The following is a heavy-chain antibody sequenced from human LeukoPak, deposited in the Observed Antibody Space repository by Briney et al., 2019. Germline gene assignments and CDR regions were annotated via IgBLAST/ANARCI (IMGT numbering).Heavy chain of an antibody. CDR2: IYWDDDK. CDR1: GFSLSTSGVG. CDR3: APRGAPGFDY. Sequence: SGPTLVNPTQTLTLTCTFSGFSLSTSGVGVGWIRQPPGKALEWLALIYWDDDKRYSPSLKSRLTITKETSKNQVVLTMTNMDPVDPAPYFFAPRGAPGFDYWGQGNLVTVSP. D-gene: IGHD1-26*01. V-gene: IGHV2-5*02. J-gene: IGHJ4*01.